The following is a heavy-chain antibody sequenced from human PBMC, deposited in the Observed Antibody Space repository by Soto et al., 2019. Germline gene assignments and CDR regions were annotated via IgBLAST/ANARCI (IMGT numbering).Heavy chain of an antibody. CDR1: GGTFSTYT. J-gene: IGHJ5*02. Sequence: SVKVSCKASGGTFSTYTFSWVRQAPGQGLELMCRIIPIFGTPYYAQKFQGRVTITADKSTSTVYMELSSLGSDDTAVYFCARGLECRGYCLDKPTWFGPWGQGTLVTVYS. CDR2: IIPIFGTP. CDR3: ARGLECRGYCLDKPTWFGP. V-gene: IGHV1-69*06. D-gene: IGHD2-15*01.